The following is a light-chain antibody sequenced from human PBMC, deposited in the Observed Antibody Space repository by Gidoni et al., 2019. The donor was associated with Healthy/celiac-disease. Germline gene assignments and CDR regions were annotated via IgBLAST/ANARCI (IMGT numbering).Light chain of an antibody. CDR3: NSRDSSGNHVV. CDR2: GKN. CDR1: SLRSYY. Sequence: SYELTQDHAVSVALGQTVRITCQGDSLRSYYASWYQQKPGQAPVLVIYGKNNRPSGIPDRLSGSSSGNTASLTITGAQAEDEADYYCNSRDSSGNHVVFGGGTKLTVL. V-gene: IGLV3-19*01. J-gene: IGLJ2*01.